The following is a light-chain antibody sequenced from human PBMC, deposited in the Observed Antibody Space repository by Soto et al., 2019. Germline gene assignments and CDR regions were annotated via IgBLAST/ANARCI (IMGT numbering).Light chain of an antibody. CDR2: DAS. V-gene: IGKV1-5*01. CDR1: QSISTW. CDR3: QQYTRPFT. J-gene: IGKJ2*01. Sequence: GDRVTITCRASQSISTWSAWYQQKPGKAPKLLMFDASSVESGVSSRFSCSRSGTEFTLSISSLQPDDFETYYCQQYTRPFTFGQGTKLEIK.